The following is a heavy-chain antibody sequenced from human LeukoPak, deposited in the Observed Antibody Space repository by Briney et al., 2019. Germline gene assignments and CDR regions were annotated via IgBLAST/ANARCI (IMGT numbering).Heavy chain of an antibody. V-gene: IGHV4-4*07. CDR1: AGSISNYY. D-gene: IGHD2-2*01. J-gene: IGHJ6*04. CDR3: AREYCSSSSCFHYSYYYFMDV. CDR2: IYTSGST. Sequence: PSETLSLTCTVSAGSISNYYWSWIRHPAGKGLEWIGRIYTSGSTNYNPSLESRVTMSVDTSKNQFSLKLTSVTAADTAVYYCAREYCSSSSCFHYSYYYFMDVWGKGTKVTVSS.